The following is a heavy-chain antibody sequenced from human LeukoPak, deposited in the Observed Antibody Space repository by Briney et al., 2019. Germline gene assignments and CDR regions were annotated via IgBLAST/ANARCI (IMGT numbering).Heavy chain of an antibody. Sequence: PGGSLRLSCAASGFTFITYAMTWVRQAPGKGLEWVSGISNSGDRTYYAASVKGRFTISRDNSKNTLYLQMNSLRADDTAVYYCAKDSDPSGRWLPLDYWGQGTLVTVSS. CDR2: ISNSGDRT. D-gene: IGHD5-24*01. CDR1: GFTFITYA. CDR3: AKDSDPSGRWLPLDY. V-gene: IGHV3-23*01. J-gene: IGHJ4*02.